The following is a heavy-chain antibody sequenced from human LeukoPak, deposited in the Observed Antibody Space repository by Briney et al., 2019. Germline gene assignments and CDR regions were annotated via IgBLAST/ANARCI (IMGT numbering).Heavy chain of an antibody. J-gene: IGHJ4*02. V-gene: IGHV3-23*01. D-gene: IGHD3-22*01. CDR3: AKTPLDYDSSGYYYFDY. Sequence: GGSLRLSCAASGFTFTTYAMTWVRQAPGEGLEWVLSISVGGVYTSYADSVRGRFTISRDNSKNTLYLQMNSLRAEDTAVYYCAKTPLDYDSSGYYYFDYWGQGTLVTVSS. CDR1: GFTFTTYA. CDR2: ISVGGVYT.